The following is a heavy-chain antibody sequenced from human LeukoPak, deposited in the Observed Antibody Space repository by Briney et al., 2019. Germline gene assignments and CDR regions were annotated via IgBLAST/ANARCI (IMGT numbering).Heavy chain of an antibody. CDR2: IYYSGST. Sequence: SETLSLTCTVSGGSISSYYWSWIRQPPGKGLEWIGYIYYSGSTNYNPSLKSRVTISVDTSKNQFSLKLSSVTAADTAVYCCARWVQVARYYYMDVWGKGTTVTVSS. CDR1: GGSISSYY. CDR3: ARWVQVARYYYMDV. J-gene: IGHJ6*03. D-gene: IGHD2-8*02. V-gene: IGHV4-59*01.